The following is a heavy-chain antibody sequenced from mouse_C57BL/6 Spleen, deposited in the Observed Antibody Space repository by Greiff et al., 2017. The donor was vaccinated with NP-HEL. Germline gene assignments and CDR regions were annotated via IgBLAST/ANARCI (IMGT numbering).Heavy chain of an antibody. CDR3: ARPGEGSFDY. CDR1: GFTFSDYG. CDR2: ISSGSSTI. Sequence: EVHLVESGGGLVKPGGSLKLSCAASGFTFSDYGMHWVRQAPEKGLEWVAYISSGSSTIYYADTVKGRFTISRDNAKKNLFLQMTSMRSEDTAMYYCARPGEGSFDYWGQGTTLTVSS. J-gene: IGHJ2*01. V-gene: IGHV5-17*01.